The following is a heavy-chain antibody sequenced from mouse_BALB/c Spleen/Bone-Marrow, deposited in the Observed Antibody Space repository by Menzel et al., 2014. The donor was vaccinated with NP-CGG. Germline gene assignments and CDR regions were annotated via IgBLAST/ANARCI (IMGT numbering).Heavy chain of an antibody. CDR2: INPDSSTI. V-gene: IGHV4-1*02. CDR1: GFDFSRYW. Sequence: EVQLVESGGGLVQPGGSLKLSCAASGFDFSRYWMSWVRQAPGKGLEWIGEINPDSSTINYTPSLKDKFIISRDNAKNTLYLQMSKVRSEDTALYYCARLNYYGDLFVWGAGTTVTVSS. CDR3: ARLNYYGDLFV. D-gene: IGHD1-1*01. J-gene: IGHJ1*01.